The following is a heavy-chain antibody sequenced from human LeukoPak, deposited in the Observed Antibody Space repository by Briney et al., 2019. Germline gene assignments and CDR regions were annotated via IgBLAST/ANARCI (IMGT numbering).Heavy chain of an antibody. CDR2: IVVGSGNT. CDR1: GFTFTSSA. Sequence: SVKVSCXASGFTFTSSAMQWVRQARGQRLEWIGWIVVGSGNTNYAQKFQERVTITRDMSTSTAYMELSSLRSEDTAVYYCAAAEWFMPDGETPFDYWGQGTLVTVSS. D-gene: IGHD3-3*01. V-gene: IGHV1-58*02. CDR3: AAAEWFMPDGETPFDY. J-gene: IGHJ4*02.